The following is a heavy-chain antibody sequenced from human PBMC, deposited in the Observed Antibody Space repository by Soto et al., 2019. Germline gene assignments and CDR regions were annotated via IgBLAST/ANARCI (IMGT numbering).Heavy chain of an antibody. J-gene: IGHJ3*02. CDR3: AVEKRVVVVVAATRNHDAFDI. D-gene: IGHD2-15*01. CDR2: INPSANRT. V-gene: IGHV1-46*01. CDR1: GYTFISYY. Sequence: ASVKVSCKASGYTFISYYMHWVRQAPGQGLEWMGIINPSANRTNYAQKFQGRVTITGDTSTSTAYMELSSLRSEDTAVYYCAVEKRVVVVVAATRNHDAFDIWGQGTMVTVSS.